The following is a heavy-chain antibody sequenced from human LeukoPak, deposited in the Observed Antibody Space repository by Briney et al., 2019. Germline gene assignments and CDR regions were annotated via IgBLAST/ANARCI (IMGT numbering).Heavy chain of an antibody. CDR2: INPNSGGT. CDR3: ARDRKGAAAGTLGY. Sequence: PAASVKVSCKASGYTFTGYYMHWVRQAPGQGLEWMGWINPNSGGTNHAQKFQGRVTMTRDTSISTAYMELSRLRSDDTAVYYCARDRKGAAAGTLGYWGQGTLVTVSS. J-gene: IGHJ4*02. V-gene: IGHV1-2*02. CDR1: GYTFTGYY. D-gene: IGHD6-13*01.